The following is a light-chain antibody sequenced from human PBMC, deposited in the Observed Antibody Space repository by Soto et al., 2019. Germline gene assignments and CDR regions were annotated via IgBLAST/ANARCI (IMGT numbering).Light chain of an antibody. CDR2: DVS. CDR3: CSFANSYTPLYV. J-gene: IGLJ1*01. Sequence: QSALTQPRSVSGSPGQSVTISCTGTSSDVGGYNSVSWYQQQAGKVPKLMIYDVSKRPSGVPDRFSGSKSGNTASLTISGLQAEDEADYYCCSFANSYTPLYVFGTGTKLTVL. V-gene: IGLV2-11*01. CDR1: SSDVGGYNS.